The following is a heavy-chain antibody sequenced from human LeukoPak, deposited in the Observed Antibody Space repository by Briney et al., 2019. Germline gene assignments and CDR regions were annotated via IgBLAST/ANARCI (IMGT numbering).Heavy chain of an antibody. V-gene: IGHV3-30-3*01. CDR3: ATQGNSGY. Sequence: PGGSLRLSCAASGFTFSSYAMHWVRQAPGKGLEWVAVISYDGSNKYYADSVKGRFTISRDNSKNTLYLQMNSLRAEDTAVYYCATQGNSGYWGQGTLVTVSS. D-gene: IGHD2/OR15-2a*01. CDR1: GFTFSSYA. J-gene: IGHJ4*02. CDR2: ISYDGSNK.